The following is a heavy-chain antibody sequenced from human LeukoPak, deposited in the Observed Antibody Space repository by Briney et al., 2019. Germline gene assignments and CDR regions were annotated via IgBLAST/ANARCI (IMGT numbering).Heavy chain of an antibody. V-gene: IGHV4-34*01. J-gene: IGHJ2*01. CDR1: GGSFSGYY. CDR2: INHSGST. D-gene: IGHD5-18*01. Sequence: SETLSLTCAVYGGSFSGYYWSWIRQPPGKGLEWIGEINHSGSTNYNLSLKSRVTISVDTSKNQFSLKLSSVTAADTAVYYCARDPGYSYGYLRYWYFDLWGRGTLVTVSS. CDR3: ARDPGYSYGYLRYWYFDL.